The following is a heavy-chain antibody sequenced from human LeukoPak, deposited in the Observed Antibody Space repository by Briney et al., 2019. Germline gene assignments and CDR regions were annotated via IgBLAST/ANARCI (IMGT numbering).Heavy chain of an antibody. J-gene: IGHJ4*02. CDR2: MNPNSGNT. CDR3: ARDLDSSSSGGY. CDR1: GYTFTSYD. Sequence: GASVKVSCKASGYTFTSYDINWVRQATGQGLEWMGWMNPNSGNTGYAQKFQGRVTITADKSTSTAYMELSSLRSEDTAVYYCARDLDSSSSGGYWGQGTLVTVSS. V-gene: IGHV1-8*01. D-gene: IGHD6-13*01.